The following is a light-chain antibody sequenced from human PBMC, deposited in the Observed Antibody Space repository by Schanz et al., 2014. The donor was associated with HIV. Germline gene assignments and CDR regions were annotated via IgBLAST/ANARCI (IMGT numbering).Light chain of an antibody. CDR3: SSYTSSSFL. CDR2: EVT. CDR1: SSDVGGYNY. Sequence: QSALTQPPSASGSPGQSVTISCTGTSSDVGGYNYVSWEKQTPGKAPNILIYEVTKRPSGVPDRFSGSKSGNTASLTISGLLAEDEADYYCSSYTSSSFLFGGGTKLTVL. J-gene: IGLJ2*01. V-gene: IGLV2-8*01.